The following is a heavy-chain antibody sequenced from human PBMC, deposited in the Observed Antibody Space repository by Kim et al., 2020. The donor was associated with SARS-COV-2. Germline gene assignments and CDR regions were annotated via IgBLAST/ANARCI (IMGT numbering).Heavy chain of an antibody. J-gene: IGHJ6*02. CDR3: ARDRRYCSSTSCYIYYYYGMDV. V-gene: IGHV6-1*01. CDR2: TYYRSKWYN. Sequence: SQTLSLTCAISGDSVSSNSAAWNWIRQSPSRGLEWLGRTYYRSKWYNDYAVSVKSRITINPDTSKNQFSLQLNSVTPEDTAVYYCARDRRYCSSTSCYIYYYYGMDVWGQGTTVTVSS. D-gene: IGHD2-2*02. CDR1: GDSVSSNSAA.